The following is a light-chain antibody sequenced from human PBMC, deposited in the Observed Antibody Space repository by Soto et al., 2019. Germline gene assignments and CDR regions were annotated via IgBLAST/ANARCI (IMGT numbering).Light chain of an antibody. Sequence: DIQMTQSPSSLSASVGDRVTSTCQASQDITNYLNWYQQKPGKAPQLLIYDASNLETGVPSRFSGSGSGTDFTFTISSLQPEDIATYYCQQYDYLPLTFGGGTKVDIK. J-gene: IGKJ4*01. CDR3: QQYDYLPLT. V-gene: IGKV1-33*01. CDR1: QDITNY. CDR2: DAS.